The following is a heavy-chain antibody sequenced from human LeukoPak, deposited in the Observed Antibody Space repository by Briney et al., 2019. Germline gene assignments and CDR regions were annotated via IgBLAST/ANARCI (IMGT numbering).Heavy chain of an antibody. J-gene: IGHJ4*02. Sequence: ASVKVSCKASGYTFTGYYMHWVRQAPGQGLEWMGWINPNSGGTNYAQKFQGRVTMTRDTSISTGYMELSRLRSDDTAVYYCATLVIAVAGGFGDYWGQGTLFTVSS. CDR2: INPNSGGT. V-gene: IGHV1-2*02. CDR1: GYTFTGYY. CDR3: ATLVIAVAGGFGDY. D-gene: IGHD6-19*01.